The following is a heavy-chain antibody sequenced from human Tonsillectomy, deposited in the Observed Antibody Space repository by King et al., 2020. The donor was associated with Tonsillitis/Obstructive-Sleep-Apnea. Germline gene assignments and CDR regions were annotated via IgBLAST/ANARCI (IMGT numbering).Heavy chain of an antibody. CDR2: MSYDGSIK. Sequence: HVQLVESGGGVVQHGRSLRLSCAASGFTFSSYTMHWVRQAPGKGLEWVTVMSYDGSIKYYADSVKGRFTISRDNSKNTLYLQMNSLRAEDTAVYYCATNQWEQGYFDYWGQGTLVTVSS. CDR3: ATNQWEQGYFDY. D-gene: IGHD1-26*01. J-gene: IGHJ4*02. V-gene: IGHV3-30*04. CDR1: GFTFSSYT.